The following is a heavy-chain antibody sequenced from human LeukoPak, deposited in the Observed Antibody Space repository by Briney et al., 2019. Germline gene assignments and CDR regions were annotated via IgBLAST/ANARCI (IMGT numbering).Heavy chain of an antibody. CDR2: TIPLFGTT. CDR1: GGSFSSHA. J-gene: IGHJ6*03. CDR3: ARGSWVDVGYYYYYYMDV. V-gene: IGHV1-69*05. D-gene: IGHD2-15*01. Sequence: ASVKVSCKASGGSFSSHAVGWVRQAPGQGLEWLGGTIPLFGTTRYAQKFQGRVTITTDESTRTAYMDLSSLTSEDTAVYYCARGSWVDVGYYYYYYMDVWGKGSTVTVSS.